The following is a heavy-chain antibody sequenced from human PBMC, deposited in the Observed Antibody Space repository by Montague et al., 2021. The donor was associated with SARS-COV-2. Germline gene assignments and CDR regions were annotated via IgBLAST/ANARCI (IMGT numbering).Heavy chain of an antibody. CDR1: GGSISHYY. J-gene: IGHJ4*02. CDR3: ESGTDIVTGDYDY. CDR2: IYISEGT. D-gene: IGHD3-9*01. Sequence: SETLSLTCTVSGGSISHYYWCWIRQPPAKGHELIGNIYISEGTNYNSSLTRLIIFSLAADKNHSPLRLSVVTAAAADVYYCESGTDIVTGDYDYWGQGTLVTVSS. V-gene: IGHV4-59*13.